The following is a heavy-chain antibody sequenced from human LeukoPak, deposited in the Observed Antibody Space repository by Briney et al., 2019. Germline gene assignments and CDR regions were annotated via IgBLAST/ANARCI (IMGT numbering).Heavy chain of an antibody. V-gene: IGHV4-34*01. D-gene: IGHD5-18*01. Sequence: SETLSLTCAVYGGSFSGYYWSWIRQPPGKGLDWIGSIYYSGSTYYNPSLKSRVTISVDTSKNQFSLKLSSVTAADTAVYYCARDGVDTAMVTTGFFDYWGQGTLVTVSS. J-gene: IGHJ4*02. CDR3: ARDGVDTAMVTTGFFDY. CDR2: IYYSGST. CDR1: GGSFSGYY.